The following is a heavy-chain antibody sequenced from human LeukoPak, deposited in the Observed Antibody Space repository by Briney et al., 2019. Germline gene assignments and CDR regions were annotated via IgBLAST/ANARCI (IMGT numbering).Heavy chain of an antibody. J-gene: IGHJ5*02. CDR3: ARAVPWATVVTHWDWFDP. Sequence: PSETLSLTCTVSGGSVSSGSYYWSWIRQPAGKGLEWIGRIYTSGSTNYNPSLKSRVTISVDTSKNQLSLKLSSVTAADTAVYYCARAVPWATVVTHWDWFDPWGQGTLVTVSS. CDR1: GGSVSSGSYY. D-gene: IGHD4-23*01. CDR2: IYTSGST. V-gene: IGHV4-61*02.